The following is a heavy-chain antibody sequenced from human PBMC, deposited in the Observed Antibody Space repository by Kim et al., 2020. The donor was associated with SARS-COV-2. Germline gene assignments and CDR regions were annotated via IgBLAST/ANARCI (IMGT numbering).Heavy chain of an antibody. J-gene: IGHJ4*02. CDR3: ARDSQY. V-gene: IGHV3-33*05. Sequence: YDGRKSDYADSVRGRFTISRDNSQKMLYLQMNRLRAEDTAIYFCARDSQYWGQGTVVTVTS. CDR2: YDGRKS.